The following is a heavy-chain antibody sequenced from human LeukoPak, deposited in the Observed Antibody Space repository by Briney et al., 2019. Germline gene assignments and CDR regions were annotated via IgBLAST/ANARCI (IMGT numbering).Heavy chain of an antibody. J-gene: IGHJ4*02. CDR3: AKDGSGYYDY. CDR1: GFTFSSYG. Sequence: GRSLRLSCAASGFTFSSYGMHWVRQAPGKGLEWVAVISYDGSNKYYADPVKGRFTISRDNSKNTLYLQMNSLRAEDTAVYYCAKDGSGYYDYWGQGTLVTVSS. CDR2: ISYDGSNK. V-gene: IGHV3-30*18. D-gene: IGHD6-19*01.